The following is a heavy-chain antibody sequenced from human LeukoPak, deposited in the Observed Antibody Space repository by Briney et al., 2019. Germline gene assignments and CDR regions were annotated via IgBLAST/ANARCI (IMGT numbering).Heavy chain of an antibody. D-gene: IGHD3-10*01. J-gene: IGHJ6*03. CDR3: ANGFGEFNYHYYYMDL. V-gene: IGHV3-30*02. CDR2: IRFDGSNK. CDR1: GFTFSIYG. Sequence: GGSLRLSCAASGFTFSIYGMHWVRQAPGKGLEWVAFIRFDGSNKYYADSVKGRFTISRDNSRDTLFLQMNSLRPEDTAVYYCANGFGEFNYHYYYMDLWGKGTTVTVSS.